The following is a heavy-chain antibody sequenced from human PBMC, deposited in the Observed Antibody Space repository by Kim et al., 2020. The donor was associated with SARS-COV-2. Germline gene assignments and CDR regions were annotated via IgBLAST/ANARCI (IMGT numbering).Heavy chain of an antibody. D-gene: IGHD3-3*01. J-gene: IGHJ6*02. Sequence: NPSLKSRVTMAVDTSKNQFSLNLSSVTAADTAVYYCARDFRFFGVFYGMGVWGQGTTVIVSS. CDR3: ARDFRFFGVFYGMGV. V-gene: IGHV4-4*07.